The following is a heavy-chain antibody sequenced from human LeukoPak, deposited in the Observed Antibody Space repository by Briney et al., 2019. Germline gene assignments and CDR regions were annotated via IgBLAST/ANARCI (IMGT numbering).Heavy chain of an antibody. CDR3: ARVGYYGSGSYYKGDYFDY. V-gene: IGHV4-39*07. CDR2: INHSGST. Sequence: SETLSLTCTVSGGSISSSSYYWGWIRQPPGKGLEWIGEINHSGSTNYNPSLKSRVTISVDTSKNQFSLKLSSVTAADTAVYYCARVGYYGSGSYYKGDYFDYWGQGTLVTVSS. CDR1: GGSISSSSYY. J-gene: IGHJ4*02. D-gene: IGHD3-10*01.